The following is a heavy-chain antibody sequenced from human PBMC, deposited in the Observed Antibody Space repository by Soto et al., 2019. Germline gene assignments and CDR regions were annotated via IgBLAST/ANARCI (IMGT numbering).Heavy chain of an antibody. J-gene: IGHJ4*02. CDR1: GGSISSYY. Sequence: QVQLQESGPGLVKPSETLSLTCTVSGGSISSYYWSWIRQPPGKGLEWIGYIYYSGSTNYNPSLKSRVTISVDTSKNQFSLKLSSVTAADTAVYYCARHQWFGDGVYGFDYWGQGTLVTVSS. CDR3: ARHQWFGDGVYGFDY. D-gene: IGHD3-10*01. CDR2: IYYSGST. V-gene: IGHV4-59*08.